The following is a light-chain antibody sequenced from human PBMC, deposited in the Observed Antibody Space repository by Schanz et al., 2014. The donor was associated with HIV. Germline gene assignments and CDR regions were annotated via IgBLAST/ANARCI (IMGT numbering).Light chain of an antibody. V-gene: IGLV2-8*01. J-gene: IGLJ2*01. Sequence: QSALTQPPSASGSPGQSVTISCTGTSSDVGGYNYVSWYQQHPGKAPKLMIYEVTKRPSGVPDRFSGSKSGITASLTISGLQADDEADYYCSSYTTSDTLIFGGGTKVTVL. CDR3: SSYTTSDTLI. CDR2: EVT. CDR1: SSDVGGYNY.